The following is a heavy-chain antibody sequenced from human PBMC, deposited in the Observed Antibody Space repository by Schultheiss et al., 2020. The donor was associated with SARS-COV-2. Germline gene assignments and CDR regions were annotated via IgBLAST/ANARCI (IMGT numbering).Heavy chain of an antibody. D-gene: IGHD1-7*01. V-gene: IGHV4-59*12. J-gene: IGHJ4*02. Sequence: SETLSLTCAVYGGSFSGYYWSWIRQPPGKGLEWIGYIYYSGSTNYNPSLKSRVTISVDTSKNQFSLKLSSVTAADTAVYYCARDLELPNFDYWGQGTLVTVSS. CDR3: ARDLELPNFDY. CDR1: GGSFSGYY. CDR2: IYYSGST.